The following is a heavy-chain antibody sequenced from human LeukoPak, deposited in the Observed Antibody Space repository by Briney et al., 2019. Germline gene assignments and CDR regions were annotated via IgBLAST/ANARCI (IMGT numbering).Heavy chain of an antibody. V-gene: IGHV3-23*01. Sequence: GALRLSCAASGFTFSIYAMRWVRQAPGKGLEWVSAISGSGGSTYYADSVKGRFTISRDNSKNTLYLQMNSLRAEDTAVYYCAKGGRNDIVVVPAAIRYYYYGMDVWGQGTTVTVSS. D-gene: IGHD2-2*02. J-gene: IGHJ6*02. CDR2: ISGSGGST. CDR1: GFTFSIYA. CDR3: AKGGRNDIVVVPAAIRYYYYGMDV.